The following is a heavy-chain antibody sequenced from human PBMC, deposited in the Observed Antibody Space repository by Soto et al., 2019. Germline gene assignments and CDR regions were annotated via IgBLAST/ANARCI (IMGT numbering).Heavy chain of an antibody. CDR1: GYTFTSYG. V-gene: IGHV1-18*01. Sequence: ASVKVSCKASGYTFTSYGISWVRQAPGQGLEWMGWISAYNGNTNYAQKLQGRVTMTTDTSTSTAYMELRSLRSDDTAVYYCARDHRYDILTGSLPYYYYYGMDVWGQGTTVTVSS. J-gene: IGHJ6*02. CDR2: ISAYNGNT. D-gene: IGHD3-9*01. CDR3: ARDHRYDILTGSLPYYYYYGMDV.